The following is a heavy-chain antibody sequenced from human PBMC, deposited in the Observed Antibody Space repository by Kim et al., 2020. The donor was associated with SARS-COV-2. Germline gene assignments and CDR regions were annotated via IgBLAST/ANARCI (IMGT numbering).Heavy chain of an antibody. V-gene: IGHV3-23*01. CDR3: AKRFYGSGNYYFDY. Sequence: GGSPRLSCAASGFIFSTYYISWVRQAPGRGLEWLSSISGGGDTTYYADFVKGRFTISRDNSKNTLYLQMNSLRVDDTAVYYCAKRFYGSGNYYFDYWGQGTLVTVSS. CDR2: ISGGGDTT. D-gene: IGHD3-10*01. J-gene: IGHJ4*02. CDR1: GFIFSTYY.